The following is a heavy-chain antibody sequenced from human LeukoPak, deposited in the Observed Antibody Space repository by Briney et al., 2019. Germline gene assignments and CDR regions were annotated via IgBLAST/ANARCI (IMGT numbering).Heavy chain of an antibody. D-gene: IGHD3-22*01. V-gene: IGHV4-39*01. Sequence: SETLSLTCTVSGGSISSSSYYWGWIRQPPGKGLEWIGSIYYSGSTYYNPSLKSRVTISVDTSKNQFSLKLSSVTAADTAVYYCARRINYDSSGYPADIWGQGTMVTVSS. J-gene: IGHJ3*02. CDR2: IYYSGST. CDR3: ARRINYDSSGYPADI. CDR1: GGSISSSSYY.